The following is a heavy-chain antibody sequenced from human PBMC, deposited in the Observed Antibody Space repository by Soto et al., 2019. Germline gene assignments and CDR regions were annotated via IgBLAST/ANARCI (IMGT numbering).Heavy chain of an antibody. D-gene: IGHD6-13*01. CDR1: GGSISSMRYY. CDR3: AREFGFEAAEFDY. V-gene: IGHV4-61*01. J-gene: IGHJ4*02. Sequence: PSQTLSLACTVCGGSISSMRYYWGWIRQPPGKGLEWIGYIYYSGSTNYNPSLKSRVSISLDTSNNKFSLNLSSVTAADTAVYFCAREFGFEAAEFDYWGQGALVTVSA. CDR2: IYYSGST.